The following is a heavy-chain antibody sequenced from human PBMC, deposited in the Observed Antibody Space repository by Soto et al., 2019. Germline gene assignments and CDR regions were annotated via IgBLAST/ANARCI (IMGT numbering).Heavy chain of an antibody. J-gene: IGHJ4*02. CDR2: IYHSGST. V-gene: IGHV4-30-2*01. CDR3: ARHPTQPTFEY. Sequence: SETLSLTCAVSGGSISSGGYSWSWIRQPPGKGLEWIGYIYHSGSTYYNPSLKSRVTISVDRSKNQFSLKLSSVTAADTALYYCARHPTQPTFEYWGQGALVTVSS. CDR1: GGSISSGGYS.